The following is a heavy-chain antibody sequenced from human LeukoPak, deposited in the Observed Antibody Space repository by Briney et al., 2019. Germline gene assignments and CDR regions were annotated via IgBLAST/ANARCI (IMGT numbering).Heavy chain of an antibody. J-gene: IGHJ5*02. D-gene: IGHD3-10*01. CDR1: GFTFINAW. V-gene: IGHV3-74*01. CDR3: ARDLSFGAPYNWFDP. CDR2: INNDGSTT. Sequence: PGGSLRLSCAASGFTFINAWMAWVRQAPGKGLEWVGRINNDGSTTSYADSVKGRFTISRDNAKNTLYLQMNNLRAEDTAVYYCARDLSFGAPYNWFDPWGQGTLVTVSS.